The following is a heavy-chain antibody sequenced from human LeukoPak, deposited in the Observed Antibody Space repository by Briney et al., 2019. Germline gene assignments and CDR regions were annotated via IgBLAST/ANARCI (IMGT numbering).Heavy chain of an antibody. CDR3: AANPKLWWLDP. V-gene: IGHV4-38-2*01. D-gene: IGHD1-1*01. Sequence: SETLSLTCSVSHYSITSGYYSGWIRQPPGKGLEWIGNIYHSGSTFYNPSLKSRVTISVDASKNQFSLKLSSVTAADTAVYYCAANPKLWWLDPWGQGTLVTVSS. J-gene: IGHJ5*02. CDR1: HYSITSGYY. CDR2: IYHSGST.